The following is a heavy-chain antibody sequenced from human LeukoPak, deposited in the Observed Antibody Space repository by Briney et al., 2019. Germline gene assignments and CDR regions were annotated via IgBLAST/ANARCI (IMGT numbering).Heavy chain of an antibody. J-gene: IGHJ4*02. V-gene: IGHV3-23*01. CDR3: AKDSIVVVPGAKWEPMFDY. CDR2: ISGSGGST. D-gene: IGHD2-2*01. CDR1: GFTFSSYA. Sequence: GGSLRLFCAASGFTFSSYAMSWVRQAPGKGLEWVSAISGSGGSTYYADSVKGRFTISRDNSKTTLFLQMNSLRADDTAVYYCAKDSIVVVPGAKWEPMFDYWGQGTLVTVSS.